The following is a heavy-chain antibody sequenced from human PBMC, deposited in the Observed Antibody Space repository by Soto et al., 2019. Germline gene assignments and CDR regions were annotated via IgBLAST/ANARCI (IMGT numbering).Heavy chain of an antibody. D-gene: IGHD2-15*01. CDR2: IYYSGST. CDR3: ARGGEVVTEYYYGMDV. V-gene: IGHV4-31*03. J-gene: IGHJ6*02. Sequence: SDTLSLTCTVSGGSISSGGYYWSWIRQHPGKGLEWIGYIYYSGSTYYNPSLKSRVTISVDTSKNQFSLKLSSVTAADTAVYYCARGGEVVTEYYYGMDVWGQGTTVTVSS. CDR1: GGSISSGGYY.